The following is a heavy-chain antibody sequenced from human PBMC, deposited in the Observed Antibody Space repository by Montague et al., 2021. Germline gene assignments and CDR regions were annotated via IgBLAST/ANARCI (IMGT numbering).Heavy chain of an antibody. CDR2: FYYTGST. J-gene: IGHJ3*02. D-gene: IGHD4-11*01. CDR1: GGSITDYY. Sequence: SETLSLTCSVAGGSITDYYWSWIRQPPGEGPEWIGYFYYTGSTEYNPSLGSRVLISVDTPKKQLSLKLSSVTAADTAVYYCAREKDYMGVFSIWGQGTMVTVSS. CDR3: AREKDYMGVFSI. V-gene: IGHV4-59*01.